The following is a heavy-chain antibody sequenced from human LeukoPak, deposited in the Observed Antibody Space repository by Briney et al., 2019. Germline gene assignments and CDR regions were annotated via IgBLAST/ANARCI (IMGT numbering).Heavy chain of an antibody. CDR3: ARTPGYSYGYFDY. V-gene: IGHV3-30*04. CDR1: GFTFSSYA. Sequence: GGSLRLSCAASGFTFSSYAMHWVRQAPGKGLEWVAPISYEGSNKYYADSVKGRFTISRDNSKNTLYLQMNSLRAEDTAVYYCARTPGYSYGYFDYWGQGTLVTVSS. J-gene: IGHJ4*02. CDR2: ISYEGSNK. D-gene: IGHD5-18*01.